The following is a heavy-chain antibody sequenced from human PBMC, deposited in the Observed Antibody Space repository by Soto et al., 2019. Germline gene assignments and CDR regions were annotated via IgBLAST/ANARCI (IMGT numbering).Heavy chain of an antibody. D-gene: IGHD2-8*02. CDR1: GFTFSSYS. CDR2: ISSSSSTI. V-gene: IGHV3-48*01. J-gene: IGHJ4*02. CDR3: ARYSGYWSGNIDY. Sequence: PGGSLRLSCAASGFTFSSYSMNWVRQAPGKGLEWVSYISSSSSTIYYADSVKGRFTISRDNAKNSLYLQMNSLRAVDMAVYYCARYSGYWSGNIDYWGQGTLVTVSS.